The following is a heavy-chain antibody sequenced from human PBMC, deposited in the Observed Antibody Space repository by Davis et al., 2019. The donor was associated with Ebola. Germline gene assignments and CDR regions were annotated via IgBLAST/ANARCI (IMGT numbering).Heavy chain of an antibody. Sequence: GEALKTLRAASGFTVSTLYMSRVRQAPGKGLEWVPLIKSYGSTNYADSVKGRFTISRDKNTLYLQMDSLRAEDTAVYYCARAGVTLIPGIAGGMDVWGQGTTVTVSS. CDR3: ARAGVTLIPGIAGGMDV. J-gene: IGHJ6*02. V-gene: IGHV3-66*01. D-gene: IGHD3-10*01. CDR1: GFTVSTLY. CDR2: IKSYGST.